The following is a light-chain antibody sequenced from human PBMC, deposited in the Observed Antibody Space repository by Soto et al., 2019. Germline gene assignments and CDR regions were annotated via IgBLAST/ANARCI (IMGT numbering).Light chain of an antibody. CDR1: SSNIGADFD. CDR3: QSYDSGLSGYV. Sequence: QAVVTQPPSVSGAPGKRVTISCTGSSSNIGADFDVHWYQHLPGTAPRLLIYGHSNRPSGVPDRFSGSKAGTSASLAITGLQAEDEADYYCQSYDSGLSGYVFGAGTKLTVL. CDR2: GHS. V-gene: IGLV1-40*01. J-gene: IGLJ1*01.